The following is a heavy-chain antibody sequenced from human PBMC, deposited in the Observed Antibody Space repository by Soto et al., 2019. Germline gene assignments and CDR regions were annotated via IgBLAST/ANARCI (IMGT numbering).Heavy chain of an antibody. V-gene: IGHV1-69*01. J-gene: IGHJ4*02. CDR1: VGIFSNFA. Sequence: QVQLVQSGAEVMKPGSSVNVYCKASVGIFSNFAFNWLRQAPGQGLEWMGGIIPTLGTPHYAQKFLGRVTITADESTMTVYMEMSSLTVKDTAVYYCARVGLVAYDYRGQGTLVIVSA. CDR2: IIPTLGTP. CDR3: ARVGLVAYDY. D-gene: IGHD6-19*01.